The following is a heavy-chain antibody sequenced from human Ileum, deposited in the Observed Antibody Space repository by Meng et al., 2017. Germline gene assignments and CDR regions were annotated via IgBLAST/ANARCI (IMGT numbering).Heavy chain of an antibody. CDR2: AST. V-gene: IGHV4-61*08. Sequence: QLREPGSGLGRPSDTLSLICAVAGGSVSRSGYQWGWIRQPPGKGLEWIGYASTNYNPSLKSRVTISVDTSKNQFSLKLTSVTAADTAVYYCARDHWGSLDYWGQGVLVTVSS. CDR1: GGSVSRSGYQ. D-gene: IGHD7-27*01. J-gene: IGHJ4*02. CDR3: ARDHWGSLDY.